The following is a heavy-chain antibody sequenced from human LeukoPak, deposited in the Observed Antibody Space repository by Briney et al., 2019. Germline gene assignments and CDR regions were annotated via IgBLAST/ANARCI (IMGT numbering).Heavy chain of an antibody. Sequence: GGSLRLSCAASGFTFDSYAMNWVRQAPGKGLEWVSTISGSGGSTYYADSVKGRFTISRDNSKYTLFLQMISLRAEDTAIYYCAKATQSHALDVWGQGTTVTVSS. CDR1: GFTFDSYA. CDR3: AKATQSHALDV. J-gene: IGHJ6*02. CDR2: ISGSGGST. V-gene: IGHV3-23*01.